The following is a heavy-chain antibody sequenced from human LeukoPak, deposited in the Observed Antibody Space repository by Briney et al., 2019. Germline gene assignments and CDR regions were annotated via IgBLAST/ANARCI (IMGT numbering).Heavy chain of an antibody. D-gene: IGHD3-22*01. CDR1: GYTFTGYY. J-gene: IGHJ6*03. V-gene: IGHV1-2*02. Sequence: ASVKVSCKASGYTFTGYYMHWVRQAPGQGLEWMGWINPNSGGTNYAQKFQGRVTMTRDTSISTAYMELSSLRSEDTAVYYCARGLPHYYDSSGYYYFNYYYYYYMDVWGKGTTVTISS. CDR2: INPNSGGT. CDR3: ARGLPHYYDSSGYYYFNYYYYYYMDV.